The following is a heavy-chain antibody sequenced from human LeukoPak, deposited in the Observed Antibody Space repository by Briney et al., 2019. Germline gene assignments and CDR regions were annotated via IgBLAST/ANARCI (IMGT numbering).Heavy chain of an antibody. D-gene: IGHD3-22*01. Sequence: GGSLRLSCAASGFTFSSYGMSWVRQAPGKGLEWVSAISGSGGSTYYADSVKGRFTISRDNSKNTLYLQMNSLKTEDTAVYYCTRVYYYDSSGSSRFDPWGQGTLVTVSS. CDR1: GFTFSSYG. CDR3: TRVYYYDSSGSSRFDP. J-gene: IGHJ5*02. V-gene: IGHV3-23*01. CDR2: ISGSGGST.